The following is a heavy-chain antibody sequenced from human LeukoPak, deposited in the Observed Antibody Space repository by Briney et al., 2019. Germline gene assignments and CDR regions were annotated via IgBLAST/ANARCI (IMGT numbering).Heavy chain of an antibody. CDR1: GFTFSSYA. CDR3: AINYYDSSGAFDI. Sequence: GGSLRLSCAASGFTFSSYAMHWVRQAPGKGLEWVAVISYDGSNKYYADSVKGRFTISRDNSKNTLYLQMNSLRAEDTAVYYCAINYYDSSGAFDIWGQGTMVTVSS. V-gene: IGHV3-30-3*01. CDR2: ISYDGSNK. D-gene: IGHD3-22*01. J-gene: IGHJ3*02.